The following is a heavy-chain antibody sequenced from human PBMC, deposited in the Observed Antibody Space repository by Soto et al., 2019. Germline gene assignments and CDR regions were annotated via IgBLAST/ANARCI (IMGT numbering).Heavy chain of an antibody. V-gene: IGHV3-7*04. D-gene: IGHD2-21*01. CDR2: IKEDGSET. Sequence: HPGGSLRLSCAASGFNFNSHWMNWVRQAPGKGLEWVANIKEDGSETNYVHSVKGRFTVSRDDGKNSLYLQMDSLRVEDTAVYYFAWAGAHCYFYDFRGPGTLVTVSS. CDR1: GFNFNSHW. CDR3: AWAGAHCYFYDF. J-gene: IGHJ4*02.